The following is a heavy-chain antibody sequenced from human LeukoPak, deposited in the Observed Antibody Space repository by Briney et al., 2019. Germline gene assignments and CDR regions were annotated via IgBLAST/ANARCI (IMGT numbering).Heavy chain of an antibody. V-gene: IGHV1-3*01. CDR3: ATEKLYCSGGSCYLDYFDY. J-gene: IGHJ4*02. D-gene: IGHD2-15*01. CDR2: INAGNGNT. CDR1: GGTFSSYA. Sequence: ASVKVSCKASGGTFSSYAISWVRQAPGHRLEWMGWINAGNGNTKYSQKLQGRVTITRDTCASTAYMELSSLRSEDTAVYYCATEKLYCSGGSCYLDYFDYWGQGTLVTVSS.